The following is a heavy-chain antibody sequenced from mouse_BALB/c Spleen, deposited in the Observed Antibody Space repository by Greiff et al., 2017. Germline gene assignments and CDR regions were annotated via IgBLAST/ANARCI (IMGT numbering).Heavy chain of an antibody. J-gene: IGHJ2*01. V-gene: IGHV5-6-2*01. Sequence: EVMLVESGGGLVKLGGSLKLSCAASGFTFSSYYMSWVRQTPEKRLELVAAINSNGGSTYYPDTVKGRFTISRDNAKNTLYLQMSSLKSEDTALYYCARKEGGYFDYWGQGTTLTVSS. CDR1: GFTFSSYY. CDR3: ARKEGGYFDY. CDR2: INSNGGST.